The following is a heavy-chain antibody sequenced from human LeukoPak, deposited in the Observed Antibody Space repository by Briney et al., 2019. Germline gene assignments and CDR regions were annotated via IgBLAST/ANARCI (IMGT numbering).Heavy chain of an antibody. V-gene: IGHV3-23*01. D-gene: IGHD5-18*01. J-gene: IGHJ4*02. CDR3: AGRVTGYSSGYAY. CDR1: GITFSNYA. CDR2: ISGSAHKI. Sequence: QTGGSLRLSCVASGITFSNYAVSWVRQAPEKGLDWVSVISGSAHKIRYADSVKGRFTISRDNSENIVYLQMNNLRAEDTAVYYCAGRVTGYSSGYAYWGQGTLVTVSS.